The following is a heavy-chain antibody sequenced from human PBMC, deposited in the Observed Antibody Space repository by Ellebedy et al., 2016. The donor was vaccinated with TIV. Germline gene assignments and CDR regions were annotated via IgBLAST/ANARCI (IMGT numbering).Heavy chain of an antibody. V-gene: IGHV1-69*13. CDR1: VGTFSSYA. CDR3: AREHCSSTSCYTGMSL. D-gene: IGHD2-2*02. CDR2: IIPIFGTA. Sequence: SVKVSCXASVGTFSSYAISWVRQAPGQGLEWMGGIIPIFGTANYAQKFQGRVTITADESTSTAYMELSSLRSEDTAVYYCAREHCSSTSCYTGMSLWGQGTLVTVSS. J-gene: IGHJ4*02.